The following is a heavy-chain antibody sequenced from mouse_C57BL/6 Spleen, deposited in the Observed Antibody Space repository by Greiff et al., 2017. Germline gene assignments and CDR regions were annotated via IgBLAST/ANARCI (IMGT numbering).Heavy chain of an antibody. Sequence: VQLQQSGTVLARPGASVKMSCKTSGYTFTSYWMHWVKQRPGQGLEWIGAIYPGNSDTSYNQKFKGKAKLTAVTSARTAYMELSSLTNEDSAVYYCTRSQDGSPAWFAYWGQGTLVTVSA. D-gene: IGHD1-1*01. J-gene: IGHJ3*01. CDR2: IYPGNSDT. CDR3: TRSQDGSPAWFAY. V-gene: IGHV1-5*01. CDR1: GYTFTSYW.